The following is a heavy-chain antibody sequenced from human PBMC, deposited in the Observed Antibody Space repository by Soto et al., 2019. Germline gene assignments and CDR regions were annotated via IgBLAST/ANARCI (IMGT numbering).Heavy chain of an antibody. CDR3: AKEGDLIGYNYGSCFDY. Sequence: PGGSLRLSCAASGFTFSSYSMSWVRQAPGKGLEWVSAITGSGGSTYYADSVKGRFTISRDNSKNTLYLQMNSLRAEDTAVYYCAKEGDLIGYNYGSCFDYWGQGTLVTDSS. CDR2: ITGSGGST. V-gene: IGHV3-23*01. J-gene: IGHJ4*02. CDR1: GFTFSSYS. D-gene: IGHD5-18*01.